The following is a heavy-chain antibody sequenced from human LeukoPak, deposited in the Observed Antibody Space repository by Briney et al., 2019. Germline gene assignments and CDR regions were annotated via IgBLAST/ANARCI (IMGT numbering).Heavy chain of an antibody. CDR3: ARVKFGDYAIDY. CDR1: GFTFSTYS. D-gene: IGHD4-17*01. V-gene: IGHV3-21*01. CDR2: ISGSSDYI. J-gene: IGHJ4*02. Sequence: GSLRLSCAASGFTFSTYSMNWVRPAPGKGLEWVSSISGSSDYIFYGDSVKGRFTISRDNAENSLYLQMNSLRAEDTAVYYCARVKFGDYAIDYWGQGTLVTVSS.